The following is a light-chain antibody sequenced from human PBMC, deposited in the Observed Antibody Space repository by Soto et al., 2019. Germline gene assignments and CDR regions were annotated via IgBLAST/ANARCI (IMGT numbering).Light chain of an antibody. Sequence: DIQLTQSPSFLSASVGDRVTITCRASQGISCHLAWYQQKPGKAPKLLIYAASTLQSGVPSRFSGSGSGTEFTLTISSLQPEDFATYYCQQLNSYPITVGQGTRLEIK. V-gene: IGKV1-9*01. CDR1: QGISCH. CDR3: QQLNSYPIT. CDR2: AAS. J-gene: IGKJ5*01.